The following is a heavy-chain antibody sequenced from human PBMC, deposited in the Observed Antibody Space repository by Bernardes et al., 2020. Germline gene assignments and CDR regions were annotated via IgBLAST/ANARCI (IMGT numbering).Heavy chain of an antibody. J-gene: IGHJ4*02. CDR1: GFTFSSLA. D-gene: IGHD6-19*01. CDR2: ITDSGDNT. Sequence: VGSLRLSCAASGFTFSSLAMGWVRQAPGKGLEWVSCITDSGDNTYYADSVRGRFTISRDNSKNTLYLQMNSLRAEDTAVYYCAKDARRYSGWYYFDYWGQGTLVTVSS. V-gene: IGHV3-23*01. CDR3: AKDARRYSGWYYFDY.